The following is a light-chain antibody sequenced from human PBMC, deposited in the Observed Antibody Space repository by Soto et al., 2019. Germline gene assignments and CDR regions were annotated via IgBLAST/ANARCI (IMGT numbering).Light chain of an antibody. V-gene: IGKV2D-29*01. J-gene: IGKJ5*01. CDR3: MQSKQLPPIT. CDR2: EGS. CDR1: HSLLHSDGKTY. Sequence: DIVLTQTPLSLSVTPGQPASISCKSSHSLLHSDGKTYLYWYLQKSGQPPQLLVYEGSNRFSGAPDRFSGSGSGTDFTLKISRVEAEDVGIYYCMQSKQLPPITFGQGTRLEIE.